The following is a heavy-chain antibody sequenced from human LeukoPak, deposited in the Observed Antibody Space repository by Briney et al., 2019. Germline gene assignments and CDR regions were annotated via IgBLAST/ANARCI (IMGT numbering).Heavy chain of an antibody. CDR3: AKYQFRWWRLLFDY. Sequence: GGSLRLSRAASGFTFSSYAMSWVRQAPGKGLEWVSAISGSGGSTYYADSVKGRFTISRDNSKNTLYLQMNSLRAEDTAVYYCAKYQFRWWRLLFDYWGQGTLVTVSS. CDR1: GFTFSSYA. D-gene: IGHD2-15*01. J-gene: IGHJ4*02. V-gene: IGHV3-23*01. CDR2: ISGSGGST.